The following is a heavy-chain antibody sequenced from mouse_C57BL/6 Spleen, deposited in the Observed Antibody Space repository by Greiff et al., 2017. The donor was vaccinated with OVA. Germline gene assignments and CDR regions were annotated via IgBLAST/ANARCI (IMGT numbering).Heavy chain of an antibody. D-gene: IGHD2-3*01. J-gene: IGHJ2*01. CDR2: INPGSGGT. V-gene: IGHV1-54*01. CDR1: GYAFTNYL. CDR3: ARCTVYDGDWDD. Sequence: VQLQQSGAELVRPGTSVKVSCKASGYAFTNYLIEWVKQRPGQGLEWIGVINPGSGGTTYNEKFKGKATLTADKSSSTAYMQLSSLTSEDSAVYFCARCTVYDGDWDDWGQGTTLTVSS.